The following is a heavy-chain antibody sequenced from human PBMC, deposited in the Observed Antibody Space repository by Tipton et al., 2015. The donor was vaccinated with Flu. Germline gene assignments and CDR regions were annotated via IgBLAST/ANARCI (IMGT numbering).Heavy chain of an antibody. CDR1: GGSISSDY. J-gene: IGHJ6*02. CDR2: ILYSGIP. D-gene: IGHD1-1*01. CDR3: ARVLGNSHSYGMDV. V-gene: IGHV4-59*01. Sequence: TLSLTCTVSGGSISSDYWSWIRQPPGKGLEWIGSILYSGIPKNNPSLKSRVTISGDTSKNQFSLQWRSVTAADTAVYYCARVLGNSHSYGMDVWGQGTTVTVSS.